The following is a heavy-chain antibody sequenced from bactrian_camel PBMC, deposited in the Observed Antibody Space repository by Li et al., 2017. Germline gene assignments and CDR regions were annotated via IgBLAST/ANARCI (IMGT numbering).Heavy chain of an antibody. D-gene: IGHD5*01. Sequence: HVQLVESGGDSVETGGSLRLSCSVSGATDTGYCTAWFRLAPGKEREGVVALASDGSTWYADSVKGRFTISKDDLKDTLYLQMNSLKPEDTAMYHCAASLGKTYCHAAFFLTRARPNFGYMGQGTQVTVS. V-gene: IGHV3S55*01. CDR1: GATDTGYC. J-gene: IGHJ4*01. CDR2: LASDGST.